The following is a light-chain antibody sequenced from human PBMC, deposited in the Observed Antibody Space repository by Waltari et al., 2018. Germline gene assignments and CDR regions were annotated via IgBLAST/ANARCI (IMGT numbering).Light chain of an antibody. J-gene: IGLJ2*01. CDR3: GTWNMAPYVFI. Sequence: QSVLPQPPSVSAAPGQKVTLSCSGSSPNIGSKFVSWYQQIPGIAPKLLIYDNDKRPSGIPDRFSGSKSGTSATLDITGLQTGDEADYYCGTWNMAPYVFIFGGGTKLTVL. CDR2: DND. CDR1: SPNIGSKF. V-gene: IGLV1-51*01.